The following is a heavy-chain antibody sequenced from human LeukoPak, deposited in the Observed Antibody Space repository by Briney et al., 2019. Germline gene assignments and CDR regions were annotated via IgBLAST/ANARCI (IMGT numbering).Heavy chain of an antibody. CDR3: AKDLGLWFGDPKGPIDY. CDR1: GFTFSSYA. V-gene: IGHV3-23*01. D-gene: IGHD3-10*01. CDR2: ISDRGGST. Sequence: GGSLRLSCAASGFTFSSYAMSWARQAPGKGLEWVSSISDRGGSTYYADSVKGRFTISRDNSKNTLYLQMNSLRAEDTAVYYCAKDLGLWFGDPKGPIDYWGQGTLVTVSS. J-gene: IGHJ4*02.